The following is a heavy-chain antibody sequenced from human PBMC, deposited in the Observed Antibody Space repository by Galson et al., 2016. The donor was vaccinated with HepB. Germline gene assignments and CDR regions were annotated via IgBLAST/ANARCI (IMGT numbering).Heavy chain of an antibody. CDR3: AASPAATYAPEGYALDF. Sequence: SLRLSCAASPFTFSSQAMYWVRQAPGKGLEWVAVISYDESNKYYTYSVKGRFTISRDSSKETLYLQMHSLTFEDTAVYYCAASPAATYAPEGYALDFWGQGKTVTVSS. CDR2: ISYDESNK. CDR1: PFTFSSQA. D-gene: IGHD6-25*01. V-gene: IGHV3-30-3*01. J-gene: IGHJ3*01.